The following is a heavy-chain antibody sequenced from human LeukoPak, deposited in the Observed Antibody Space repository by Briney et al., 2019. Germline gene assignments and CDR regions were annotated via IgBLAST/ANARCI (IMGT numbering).Heavy chain of an antibody. J-gene: IGHJ5*02. CDR1: GGSISSSSYY. CDR3: ARDWVAYDYEVWFDP. CDR2: IYYSGST. D-gene: IGHD4-17*01. Sequence: ASETLSLTCTVSGGSISSSSYYWGWIRQPPGKGLEWIGSIYYSGSTYYNSSLKSRVTISVDTSKNQFSLKLSSVTAADTAVYYCARDWVAYDYEVWFDPWGQGTLVTVSS. V-gene: IGHV4-39*07.